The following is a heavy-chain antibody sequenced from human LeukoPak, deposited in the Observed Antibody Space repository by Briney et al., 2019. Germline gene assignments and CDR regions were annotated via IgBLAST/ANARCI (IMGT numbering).Heavy chain of an antibody. D-gene: IGHD7-27*01. CDR2: ISSSSSYI. Sequence: GGSLRLSCAASGFTFSSYSMKWVRQAPGKGLEWVSSISSSSSYIYYADSVKGRFTISRDNAKNSLYLQMNSLRAEDTAVYYCARDGVPNWGFFDYWGQGTLVTVSS. CDR1: GFTFSSYS. CDR3: ARDGVPNWGFFDY. V-gene: IGHV3-21*01. J-gene: IGHJ4*02.